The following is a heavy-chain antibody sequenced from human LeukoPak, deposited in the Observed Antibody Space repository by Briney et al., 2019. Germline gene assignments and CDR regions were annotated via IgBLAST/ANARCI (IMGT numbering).Heavy chain of an antibody. CDR3: ARENCSGGSCYSIYYYYYMDV. CDR2: INHSGST. J-gene: IGHJ6*03. D-gene: IGHD2-15*01. CDR1: GGSFSGYY. V-gene: IGHV4-34*01. Sequence: SETLSLTCAVYGGSFSGYYWSWIRQPPGKGLEWIGEINHSGSTYYNPSLKSRVTISVDTSKNQFSLKLSSVTAADTAVYYCARENCSGGSCYSIYYYYYMDVWGKGTTVTVSS.